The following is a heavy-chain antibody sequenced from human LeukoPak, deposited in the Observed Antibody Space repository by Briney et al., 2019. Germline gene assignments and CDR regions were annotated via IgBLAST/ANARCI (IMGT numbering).Heavy chain of an antibody. J-gene: IGHJ5*02. Sequence: GGSLRLSCAASGFTFSSYAMSWVRQAPGKGLEWVSVIYSGGSTYYADSVKGRFTISRDNSKNTLYLQMNSLRAEDTAVYYCARSGYCSSTSCVNWFDPWGQGTLVTVSS. CDR3: ARSGYCSSTSCVNWFDP. D-gene: IGHD2-2*01. CDR1: GFTFSSYA. CDR2: IYSGGST. V-gene: IGHV3-53*01.